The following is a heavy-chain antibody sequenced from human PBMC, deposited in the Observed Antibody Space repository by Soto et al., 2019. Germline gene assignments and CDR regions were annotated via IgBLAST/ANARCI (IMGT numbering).Heavy chain of an antibody. CDR2: IYYSGST. CDR3: ARLTGEDYFGF. V-gene: IGHV4-39*01. D-gene: IGHD7-27*01. Sequence: ALNRQPPGKGLEWIGSIYYSGSTYYNPSLKSRVTISVDTSKNQFSLKLSSVTAADTAVYYCARLTGEDYFGFWGQGTLGTVSS. J-gene: IGHJ4*02.